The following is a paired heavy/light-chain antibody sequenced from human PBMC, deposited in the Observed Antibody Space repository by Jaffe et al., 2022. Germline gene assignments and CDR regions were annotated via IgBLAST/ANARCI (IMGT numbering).Light chain of an antibody. V-gene: IGLV2-8*01. CDR2: EVN. CDR1: SSDIGSYDY. Sequence: QSALTQPPSASGSPGQSVTISCTGTSSDIGSYDYVSWYQQHPGKAPKLIIYEVNKRPSGVPARFSGSKSGNTASLTVSGLLGEDEADYYCSSHAGSNTYVVLGGGTRLTVL. J-gene: IGLJ2*01. CDR3: SSHAGSNTYVV.
Heavy chain of an antibody. J-gene: IGHJ6*03. Sequence: EVQLVQSGGGSVQPGGSLRLSCAASGFTFSKYPMSWVRQAPGKGLEYISYISSSGRTIIYADSVKGRFTISRDNVNNLLYLQMNSLRAEDTAVYHCARDSDIIVRVVNYYMDVWGKGSTVTVSS. CDR1: GFTFSKYP. CDR3: ARDSDIIVRVVNYYMDV. CDR2: ISSSGRTI. D-gene: IGHD3-3*01. V-gene: IGHV3-48*01.